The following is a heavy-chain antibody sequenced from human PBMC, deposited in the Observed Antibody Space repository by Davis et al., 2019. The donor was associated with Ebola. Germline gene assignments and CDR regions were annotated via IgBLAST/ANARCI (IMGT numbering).Heavy chain of an antibody. V-gene: IGHV3-48*04. Sequence: GGSLRLSCAASGFTFSSYAMHWVRQAPGKGLEWVSYISSSGSTIYYADSVKGRFTISRDNAKNTLYLQMNSLRAEDTAVYYCAVTPKYWYYFDYWGQGTLVTVSS. CDR3: AVTPKYWYYFDY. J-gene: IGHJ4*02. CDR2: ISSSGSTI. CDR1: GFTFSSYA. D-gene: IGHD2-8*02.